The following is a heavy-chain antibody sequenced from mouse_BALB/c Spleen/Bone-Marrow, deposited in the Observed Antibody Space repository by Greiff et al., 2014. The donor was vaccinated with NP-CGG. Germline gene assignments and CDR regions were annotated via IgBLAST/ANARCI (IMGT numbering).Heavy chain of an antibody. Sequence: EVKLEESGGGLVKPGGSLKLSCAASGFTFSDYYMYWVRQTPEKRLEWVATISDGGTYTFYPDSVKGRFTISRDNAKNNLYLQMSSLQSEDTAMYNCTRSGKRYGAMDYWGQGTSVTVSS. J-gene: IGHJ4*01. V-gene: IGHV5-4*02. CDR2: ISDGGTYT. CDR1: GFTFSDYY. CDR3: TRSGKRYGAMDY. D-gene: IGHD2-10*02.